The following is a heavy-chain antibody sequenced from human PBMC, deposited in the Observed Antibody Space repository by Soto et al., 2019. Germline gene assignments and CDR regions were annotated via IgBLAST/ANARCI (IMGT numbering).Heavy chain of an antibody. CDR2: IYYSGST. CDR1: GGSVSSGSYY. CDR3: ARVSPVRNLDY. D-gene: IGHD1-1*01. Sequence: SETLSLTCTVSGGSVSSGSYYWSWIRQPPGKGLEWIGYIYYSGSTNYNPSLKSRVTISVDTSKNQFSLKLSSVTAADTAVYYCARVSPVRNLDYWGQGTLVTVYS. V-gene: IGHV4-61*01. J-gene: IGHJ4*02.